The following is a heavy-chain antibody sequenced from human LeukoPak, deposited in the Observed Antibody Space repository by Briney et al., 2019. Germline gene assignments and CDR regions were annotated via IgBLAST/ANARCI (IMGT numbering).Heavy chain of an antibody. Sequence: GGSLRLSCAASGFTFSSYAMNWVRQAPGKGLEWVSFISGSGGSTYHVDSVKGRFTISRDNSKNTLYLQMNSLRAEDTAGYYCAKTPCGDIRMVTFDYWGQGALVTVSS. D-gene: IGHD5-18*01. CDR3: AKTPCGDIRMVTFDY. J-gene: IGHJ4*02. V-gene: IGHV3-23*01. CDR1: GFTFSSYA. CDR2: ISGSGGST.